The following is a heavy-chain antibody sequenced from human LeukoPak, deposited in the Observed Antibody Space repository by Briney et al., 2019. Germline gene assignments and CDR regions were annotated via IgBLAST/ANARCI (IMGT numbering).Heavy chain of an antibody. J-gene: IGHJ4*02. V-gene: IGHV4-34*01. D-gene: IGHD3-22*01. CDR1: GGSFSGYY. Sequence: PSETLSLTCAVYGGSFSGYYWSWIRQPPGKGLEWIGEINHSGSTNYNPSLKSRVTISVDTSKNQFSLKLSSVTAADTAVYYCARGTTYYYDSCGYPHFDYWGQGTLVTVSS. CDR2: INHSGST. CDR3: ARGTTYYYDSCGYPHFDY.